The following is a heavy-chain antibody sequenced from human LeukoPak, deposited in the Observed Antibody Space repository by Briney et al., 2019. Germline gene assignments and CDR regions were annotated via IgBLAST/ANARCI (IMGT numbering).Heavy chain of an antibody. D-gene: IGHD5-18*01. V-gene: IGHV3-64*01. J-gene: IGHJ4*02. CDR2: ISSNGDST. CDR1: GFTFSTYA. CDR3: ARSAVDTAMATLDY. Sequence: GGSLRLSCAASGFTFSTYAMHWVRQAPGKGLEYVSAISSNGDSTYYANSVKGRFTISRDNSKNTLSLQIGSLRAEDTAVYYCARSAVDTAMATLDYWGQGTLVTVSS.